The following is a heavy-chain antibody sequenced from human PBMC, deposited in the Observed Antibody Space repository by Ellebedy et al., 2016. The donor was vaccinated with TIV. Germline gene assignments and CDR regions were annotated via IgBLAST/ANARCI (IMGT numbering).Heavy chain of an antibody. CDR3: ASRASGSIDY. J-gene: IGHJ4*02. CDR1: GASLSSNNYF. Sequence: SETLSLXCSVSGASLSSNNYFWGWIRQPPGRGLEWIANVFSSGNTYYNPSLKSRVTMSVYTSRNQFSLKLSSVTAADTAVYYCASRASGSIDYWGQGTLVTVSS. V-gene: IGHV4-39*07. CDR2: VFSSGNT. D-gene: IGHD3-3*01.